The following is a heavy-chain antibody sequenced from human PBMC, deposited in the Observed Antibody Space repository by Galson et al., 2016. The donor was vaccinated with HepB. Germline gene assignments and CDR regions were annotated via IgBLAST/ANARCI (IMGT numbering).Heavy chain of an antibody. J-gene: IGHJ4*02. CDR2: IRGSGGST. D-gene: IGHD6-19*01. Sequence: SLRLSCAASGFTFSNYAMNWVRQAPGKGLEWVSVIRGSGGSTYYAGSVKGRFIISRDNSNNTLYLQLNSLRAEATAVYYCAKAGSGWFSRQAYFDSWGQGTLVSVSS. CDR3: AKAGSGWFSRQAYFDS. V-gene: IGHV3-23*01. CDR1: GFTFSNYA.